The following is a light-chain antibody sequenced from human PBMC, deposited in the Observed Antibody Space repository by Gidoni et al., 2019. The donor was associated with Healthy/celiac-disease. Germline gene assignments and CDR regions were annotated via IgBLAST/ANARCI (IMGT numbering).Light chain of an antibody. CDR1: QGISNY. CDR2: AAS. J-gene: IGKJ5*01. Sequence: DIQITQSPSSLSASVGDRVTSTCRASQGISNYLAWYQQKPGKVPKLLIYAASTLQSGVPSRFSGSGSGTDFTLTISSLQPEDVATYYCQKYNSALSITFGQGTRLEIK. V-gene: IGKV1-27*01. CDR3: QKYNSALSIT.